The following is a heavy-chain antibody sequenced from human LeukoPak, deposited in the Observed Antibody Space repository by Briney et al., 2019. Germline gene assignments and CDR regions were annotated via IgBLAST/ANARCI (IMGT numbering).Heavy chain of an antibody. CDR1: GFTFGDYA. D-gene: IGHD4-17*01. CDR3: ARDINGNSDY. V-gene: IGHV3-7*01. CDR2: IKQDGSEK. J-gene: IGHJ4*02. Sequence: PGGSLRLSCTASGFTFGDYAMSWVRQAPGKGLEWVANIKQDGSEKYYVDSVKGRFTISRDNAKNSLYLQMNSLRAEDTAVYYCARDINGNSDYWGQGTLVTVSS.